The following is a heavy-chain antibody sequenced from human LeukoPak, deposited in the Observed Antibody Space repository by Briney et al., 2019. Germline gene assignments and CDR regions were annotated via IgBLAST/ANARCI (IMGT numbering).Heavy chain of an antibody. V-gene: IGHV3-53*01. D-gene: IGHD6-13*01. CDR3: ARDVGLAAGGMMDALDI. CDR2: IYSGGST. Sequence: PGGSLRLSCAASGFSVSNNYMSWVRQAPGKGLEWVSVIYSGGSTFYADSVKGRFTISRDNAKSSMYLQMNSLRAEDTAVYYCARDVGLAAGGMMDALDIWGQGTMVTVSS. J-gene: IGHJ3*02. CDR1: GFSVSNNY.